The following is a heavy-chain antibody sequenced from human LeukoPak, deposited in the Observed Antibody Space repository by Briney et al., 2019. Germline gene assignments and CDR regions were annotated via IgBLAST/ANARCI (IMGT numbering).Heavy chain of an antibody. J-gene: IGHJ4*02. Sequence: GGSLRPSCAASGFTFSSYAMSWVRQAPGKGLEWVSAISGSGGSTYYADSVKGRFTISRDNSKSTLYLQMNSLRAEDTAVYYCAKGVRGYSGSPFDYWGQGTLVTVSS. D-gene: IGHD5-12*01. V-gene: IGHV3-23*01. CDR2: ISGSGGST. CDR3: AKGVRGYSGSPFDY. CDR1: GFTFSSYA.